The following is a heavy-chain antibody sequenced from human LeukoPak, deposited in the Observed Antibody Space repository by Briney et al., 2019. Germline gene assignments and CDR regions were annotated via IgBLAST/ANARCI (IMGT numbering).Heavy chain of an antibody. Sequence: GGSLRLSCAASGFTFSTYAMHWVRQAPGKGLEWAAVISYDGSNKYNADSVKGRFTISRDNSKNTLYLQMNSLRPEDTAVYYCARVALAGTYDYYYMDVWGKGTTVTVSS. J-gene: IGHJ6*03. D-gene: IGHD6-19*01. V-gene: IGHV3-30-3*01. CDR1: GFTFSTYA. CDR2: ISYDGSNK. CDR3: ARVALAGTYDYYYMDV.